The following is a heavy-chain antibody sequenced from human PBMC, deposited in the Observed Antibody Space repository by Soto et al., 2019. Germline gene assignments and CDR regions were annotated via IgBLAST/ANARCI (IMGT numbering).Heavy chain of an antibody. CDR1: GYSISSGYY. J-gene: IGHJ6*02. Sequence: SETLSLTCAVSGYSISSGYYWGWIRQPPGKGLEWIGSIYHSGGTYYNPSLKSRVTISVDTSKNQFSLKLSSVTAADRAVYYCARDLNAGMDVWGQGTTVTVSS. CDR2: IYHSGGT. V-gene: IGHV4-38-2*02. D-gene: IGHD1-1*01. CDR3: ARDLNAGMDV.